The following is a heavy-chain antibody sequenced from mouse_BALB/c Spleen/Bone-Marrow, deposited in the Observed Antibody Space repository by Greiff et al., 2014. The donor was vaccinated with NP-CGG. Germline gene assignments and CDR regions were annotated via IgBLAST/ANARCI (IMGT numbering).Heavy chain of an antibody. D-gene: IGHD1-1*01. CDR1: GFNIKDTY. CDR2: IDPANGDT. J-gene: IGHJ1*01. Sequence: EVMLVESGPELVKPGASVKLSCAASGFNIKDTYMHWVEQRPEQGLEWIGRIDPANGDTKYDPKFQGKATITADTSSNTAYLQLSSLTSEDTAVYYCTRPSFYYGSSYWYFDVWGAGTTVTVSS. CDR3: TRPSFYYGSSYWYFDV. V-gene: IGHV14-3*02.